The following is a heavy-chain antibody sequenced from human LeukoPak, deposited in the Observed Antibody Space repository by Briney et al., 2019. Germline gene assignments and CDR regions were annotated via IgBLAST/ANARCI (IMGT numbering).Heavy chain of an antibody. V-gene: IGHV1-8*01. D-gene: IGHD3-22*01. CDR2: MNANRGTT. Sequence: ASVKVSCKASGYTFTSYDINWVRRAAGQGLEWMGWMNANRGTTDYAQKFQGRVTMTRNTSISTAYMELSSLISEDTAVYYCTRGRSYYDSSGRQDYWGQGTLVTVSS. CDR3: TRGRSYYDSSGRQDY. J-gene: IGHJ4*02. CDR1: GYTFTSYD.